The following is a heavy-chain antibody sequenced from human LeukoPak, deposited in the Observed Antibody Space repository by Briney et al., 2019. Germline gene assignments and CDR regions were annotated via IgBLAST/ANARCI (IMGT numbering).Heavy chain of an antibody. Sequence: SETLSLTCTVSGGSISSYYWSWIRQPPGKGLEWIGYIYYSGSTNYNPSLKSRVTISVDTSKNQFSLKLSSVTAADTAVYYCAKDLGDRAWLNAFDIWGQGTKVTVSS. CDR1: GGSISSYY. CDR3: AKDLGDRAWLNAFDI. J-gene: IGHJ3*02. D-gene: IGHD3-22*01. CDR2: IYYSGST. V-gene: IGHV4-59*01.